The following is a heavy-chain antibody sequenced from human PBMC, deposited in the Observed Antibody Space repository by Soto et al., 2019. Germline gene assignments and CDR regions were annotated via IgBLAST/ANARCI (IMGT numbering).Heavy chain of an antibody. D-gene: IGHD1-7*01. J-gene: IGHJ4*02. V-gene: IGHV3-23*01. CDR1: GLTFSNYA. Sequence: GSLRLSCATSGLTFSNYAMSWVRQAPGGGLEWVSSMSGSSSTTYYADSVRGRFTISRDRSKNTLYLQMSSLRAEGTALYYCAKNQERELPRVIDFWGQGTLVT. CDR3: AKNQERELPRVIDF. CDR2: MSGSSSTT.